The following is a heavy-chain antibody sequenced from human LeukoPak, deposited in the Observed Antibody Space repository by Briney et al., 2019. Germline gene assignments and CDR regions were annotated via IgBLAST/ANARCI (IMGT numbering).Heavy chain of an antibody. V-gene: IGHV4-38-2*01. CDR1: GYSIRNGDY. CDR2: MYNSVSI. D-gene: IGHD6-6*01. J-gene: IGHJ4*03. Sequence: SETLSLTCVVSGYSIRNGDYWGWIRQSPGKGLEWIASMYNSVSIHYNPSLKSRVTILVDTSKNEFSLRMRSVTAADTAVYYCARNSSSGFFDYWGQGTLATVSS. CDR3: ARNSSSGFFDY.